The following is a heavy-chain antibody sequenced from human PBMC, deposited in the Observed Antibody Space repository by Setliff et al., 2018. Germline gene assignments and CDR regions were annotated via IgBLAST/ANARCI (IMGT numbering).Heavy chain of an antibody. CDR1: GGSISSSSYY. V-gene: IGHV4-39*02. D-gene: IGHD3-10*01. J-gene: IGHJ5*02. CDR2: TYYSGLT. Sequence: SETLSPTCTFSGGSISSSSYYWGWIRQPPGKGLEWIGSTYYSGLTYYTPSLRSRATISVDTSKNRFSLQLSSVTAADTAVYYCAGYQGSGSNYKVVNWFDPWGQGTLVTVSS. CDR3: AGYQGSGSNYKVVNWFDP.